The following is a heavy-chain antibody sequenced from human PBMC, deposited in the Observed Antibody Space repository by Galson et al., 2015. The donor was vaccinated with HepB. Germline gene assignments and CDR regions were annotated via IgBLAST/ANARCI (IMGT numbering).Heavy chain of an antibody. CDR3: ARGDKTGQLWLRD. D-gene: IGHD5-18*01. CDR2: MNPNSGDT. Sequence: SVKVSCKASGYIFIGYYINWVRQAAGQGLEWMGWMNPNSGDTGYAQKFQGRVTMTRNTSISTAYMELSSLTSDDTAMYYCARGDKTGQLWLRDWGQGTLVTVSS. CDR1: GYIFIGYY. J-gene: IGHJ4*02. V-gene: IGHV1-8*01.